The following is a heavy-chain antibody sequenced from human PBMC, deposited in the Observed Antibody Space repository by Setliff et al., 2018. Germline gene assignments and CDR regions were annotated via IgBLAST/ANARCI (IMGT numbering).Heavy chain of an antibody. D-gene: IGHD3-22*01. CDR1: GYSFTSYW. V-gene: IGHV5-51*01. CDR2: IYPGDSDT. J-gene: IGHJ3*02. Sequence: LKISCKGSGYSFTSYWIGWVRQMPGKGLEWMGIIYPGDSDTRYSPSFQGQVTISADKSISTAYLQWSSLKASDTAMYYCARHQGYYDSSGYYYPNAFDIWGQGTMVTVSS. CDR3: ARHQGYYDSSGYYYPNAFDI.